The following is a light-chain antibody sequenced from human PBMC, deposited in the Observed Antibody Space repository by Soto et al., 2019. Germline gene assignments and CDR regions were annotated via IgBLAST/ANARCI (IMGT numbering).Light chain of an antibody. CDR3: SSYTSSSPYVV. CDR1: SSDVGGYNY. CDR2: DVS. J-gene: IGLJ2*01. Sequence: QSALTQPASVYGSPGQSITISCTGNSSDVGGYNYVSWYQQHPGKAPKLMIYDVSNRPSGVSNRFSGSKSGNTASLTISGLQAEDEADYYCSSYTSSSPYVVFGGGTQLTVL. V-gene: IGLV2-14*01.